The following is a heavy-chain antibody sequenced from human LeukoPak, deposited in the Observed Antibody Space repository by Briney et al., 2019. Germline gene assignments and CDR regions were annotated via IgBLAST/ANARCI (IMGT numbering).Heavy chain of an antibody. CDR1: GYTFTSYY. V-gene: IGHV1-18*04. CDR2: ISAYNGNT. D-gene: IGHD3-22*01. CDR3: ARAPTYYYDSSGYPIDY. Sequence: ASVKVSCKASGYTFTSYYMHWVRQAPGQGLECMGWISAYNGNTNYAQKLQGRVTMTTDTSTSTAYMELRSLRSDDTAVYYCARAPTYYYDSSGYPIDYWGQGTLVTVSS. J-gene: IGHJ4*02.